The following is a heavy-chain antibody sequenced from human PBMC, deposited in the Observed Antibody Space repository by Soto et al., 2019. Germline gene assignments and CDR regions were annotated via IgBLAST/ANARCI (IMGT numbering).Heavy chain of an antibody. CDR1: GFTFSNAW. Sequence: GGSLRLSCAASGFTFSNAWMNWVRQAPGKGLEWVGRIKSKTDGGTTDYAAPVKGRFTISRDDSKNTLYLQMNSLKTEDTAVYYCTTDLALGSQKKDYYDSSGYYYSDFDYWGQGTLVTVSS. D-gene: IGHD3-22*01. V-gene: IGHV3-15*07. CDR3: TTDLALGSQKKDYYDSSGYYYSDFDY. J-gene: IGHJ4*02. CDR2: IKSKTDGGTT.